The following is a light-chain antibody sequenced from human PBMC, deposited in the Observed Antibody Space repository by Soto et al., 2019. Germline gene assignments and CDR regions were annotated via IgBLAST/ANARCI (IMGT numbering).Light chain of an antibody. CDR1: SSNIGSYY. CDR3: GTWDSSLTAVV. J-gene: IGLJ2*01. CDR2: DDS. Sequence: QSVLTQPPSVSAAPGQKVTISCSGSSSNIGSYYVSWYQQLPGTAPKLLIYDDSRRLSGIPDRFSGSKSGTSATLDITGLQTGDEADYYCGTWDSSLTAVVFGGGTKLTVL. V-gene: IGLV1-51*01.